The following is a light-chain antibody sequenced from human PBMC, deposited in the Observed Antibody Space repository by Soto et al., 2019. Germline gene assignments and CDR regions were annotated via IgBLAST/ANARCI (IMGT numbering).Light chain of an antibody. CDR3: QHRVT. CDR1: QSVSSSY. J-gene: IGKJ2*01. CDR2: GAS. Sequence: EIVLTQSPGTLSLSPGERATLSCRASQSVSSSYLAWYQQKPVQAPRLLIYGASSRATGIPDRFSGSGSGTDFTLTISRLEPEDFAVYYCQHRVTFGQGTKLEIK. V-gene: IGKV3-20*01.